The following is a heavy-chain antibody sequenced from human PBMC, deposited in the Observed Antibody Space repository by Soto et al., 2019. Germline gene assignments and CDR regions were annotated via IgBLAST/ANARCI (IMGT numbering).Heavy chain of an antibody. Sequence: PSETLSLTCTVSGGSISSYYWSWIRQPPGKGLEWIGEINYSGSTDYNPSLKSRVTISVDTSKNQFSLKLSSVTAADTAVYYCAIPRPHQLLPYFDYWGQGTLLTVSS. V-gene: IGHV4-34*01. D-gene: IGHD2-2*01. CDR1: GGSISSYY. CDR3: AIPRPHQLLPYFDY. J-gene: IGHJ4*02. CDR2: INYSGST.